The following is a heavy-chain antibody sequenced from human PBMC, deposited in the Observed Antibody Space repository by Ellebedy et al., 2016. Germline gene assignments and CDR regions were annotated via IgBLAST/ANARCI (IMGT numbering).Heavy chain of an antibody. CDR3: ARDVGSWFGELLAESDY. CDR1: GFTFSRYW. Sequence: GGSLRLSXAASGFTFSRYWMSWVRQAPGKGLEWVANIKQDGSEKYYVDSVKGRFTISRDNAKNSLYLQMNSLRAEDTAVYYCARDVGSWFGELLAESDYWGQGTLVTVSS. J-gene: IGHJ4*02. V-gene: IGHV3-7*01. D-gene: IGHD3-10*01. CDR2: IKQDGSEK.